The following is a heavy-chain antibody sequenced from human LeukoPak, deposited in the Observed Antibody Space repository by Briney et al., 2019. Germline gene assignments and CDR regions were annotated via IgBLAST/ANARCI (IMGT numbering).Heavy chain of an antibody. CDR3: ARDDYNRH. Sequence: GGSLRLSCAASGFTFSSYWMHWVRQAPGKGLVWVSRIRSDGRSTTYADSVKGRFTISRHNTKNTLHLQMNSLRADDTAVYYCARDDYNRHWGQGTLVTVS. V-gene: IGHV3-74*01. CDR1: GFTFSSYW. D-gene: IGHD4-11*01. CDR2: IRSDGRST. J-gene: IGHJ4*02.